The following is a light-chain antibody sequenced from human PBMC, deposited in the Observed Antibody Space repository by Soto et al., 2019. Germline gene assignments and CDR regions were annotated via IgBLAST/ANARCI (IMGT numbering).Light chain of an antibody. Sequence: QSVLTQARSEGRCHGRSAILSRTEVNSEAVGYNRVSWYQQSPGTAPKRMIYEVSNRPSGVPDRFSGSKSGNTASLTISGLQPDDEADYYCSSYTSSTTYVFGSGTKVTVL. V-gene: IGLV2-18*02. CDR3: SSYTSSTTYV. J-gene: IGLJ1*01. CDR1: NSEAVGYNR. CDR2: EVS.